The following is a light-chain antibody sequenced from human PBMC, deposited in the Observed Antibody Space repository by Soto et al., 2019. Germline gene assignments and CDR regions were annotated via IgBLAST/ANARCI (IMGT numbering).Light chain of an antibody. CDR1: SGHSSYA. J-gene: IGLJ2*01. Sequence: QPVLTQSPSASASLGASVKLTCTLSSGHSSYAIAWHQQQPEKGPRYLMKLNSDGSHNKGDGIPDRFSGSSSGAERYLTISSLQAEDEADYYCQTWGNGIVVFGGGTKLTVL. CDR2: LNSDGSH. CDR3: QTWGNGIVV. V-gene: IGLV4-69*01.